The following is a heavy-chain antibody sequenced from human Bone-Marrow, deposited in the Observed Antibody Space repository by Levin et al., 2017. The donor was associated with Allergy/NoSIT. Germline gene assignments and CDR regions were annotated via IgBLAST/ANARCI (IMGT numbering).Heavy chain of an antibody. D-gene: IGHD5-12*01. Sequence: SETLSLTCAVYGGSFSGYYWSWIRQPPGKGLEWIGEINHSGSTNYNPSLKSRVTISVDTSKNQFSLKLSSVTAADTAVYYCARSIGYSGYSWGYWGQGTLVTVSS. CDR1: GGSFSGYY. V-gene: IGHV4-34*01. CDR2: INHSGST. J-gene: IGHJ4*02. CDR3: ARSIGYSGYSWGY.